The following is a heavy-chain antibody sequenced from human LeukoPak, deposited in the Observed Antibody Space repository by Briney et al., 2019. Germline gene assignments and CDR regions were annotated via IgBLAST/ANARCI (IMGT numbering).Heavy chain of an antibody. CDR3: ARDLAYYDSSAYPGDY. D-gene: IGHD3-22*01. J-gene: IGHJ4*02. Sequence: GASVKVSCKASGYTFTGYYMHWVRQAPGQGLEWMGRINPNSGGTNYAQKFQGRVTMTRDTSISTAYMELSRLRSDDTAVYYCARDLAYYDSSAYPGDYWGQGTLVTVSS. V-gene: IGHV1-2*06. CDR2: INPNSGGT. CDR1: GYTFTGYY.